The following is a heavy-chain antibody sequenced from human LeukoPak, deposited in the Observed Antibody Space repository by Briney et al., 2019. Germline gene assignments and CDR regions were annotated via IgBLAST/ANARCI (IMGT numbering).Heavy chain of an antibody. Sequence: GGSLRLSCAASGFTFSSYWMHWVRQAPGKGLVWVSRINSDGSSTSYADSVKGRFTISRDNAKNTLYLQMNSLRAEDTAVYYCARADSGSYYSVYYYYYMDVWGKGTTVTVSS. CDR2: INSDGSST. D-gene: IGHD1-26*01. CDR3: ARADSGSYYSVYYYYYMDV. V-gene: IGHV3-74*01. CDR1: GFTFSSYW. J-gene: IGHJ6*03.